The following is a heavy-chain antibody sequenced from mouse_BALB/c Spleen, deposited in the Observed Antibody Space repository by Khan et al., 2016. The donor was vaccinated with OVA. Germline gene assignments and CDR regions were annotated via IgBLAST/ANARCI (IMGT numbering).Heavy chain of an antibody. J-gene: IGHJ3*01. Sequence: VQLKESGGGLVQPGGSRKLSCAASGFTFSSFGMHWVRQAPEKGLEGGAYISSDSYTIYYADTVKGRFTISRDNPRKTLFLQLTSLGSEDTSMYYCASGNWAWFAYWGQGTLVTVSA. CDR1: GFTFSSFG. D-gene: IGHD2-1*01. CDR3: ASGNWAWFAY. CDR2: ISSDSYTI. V-gene: IGHV5-17*02.